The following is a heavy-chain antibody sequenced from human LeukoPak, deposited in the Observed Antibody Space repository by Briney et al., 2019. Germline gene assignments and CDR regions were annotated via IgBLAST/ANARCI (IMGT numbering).Heavy chain of an antibody. J-gene: IGHJ5*02. CDR3: ARDQFGKGNWFDP. V-gene: IGHV3-33*01. Sequence: PGGSLRLSCAASGFTFSSYGMHWVRQAPGKGLEWVAVIWYDGSNKYYADSVKGRFTISRDNAKNSLYLQMSSLRAEDTAVYYCARDQFGKGNWFDPWGQGTLVTVSS. CDR2: IWYDGSNK. CDR1: GFTFSSYG. D-gene: IGHD3-10*01.